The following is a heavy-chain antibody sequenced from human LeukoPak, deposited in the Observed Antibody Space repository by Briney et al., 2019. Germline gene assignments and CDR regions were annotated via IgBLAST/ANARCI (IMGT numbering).Heavy chain of an antibody. CDR3: ARDSGYCSGGSCYPDRYYYYMDV. CDR2: ISAYSGNT. V-gene: IGHV1-18*01. CDR1: GYTFTSYG. D-gene: IGHD2-15*01. Sequence: RRASVKVSCKASGYTFTSYGINWVRKAPGQGLEWMGWISAYSGNTNYAQKLQGRVTMTTDTSTSTAYMELRSLRSDDTAVYYCARDSGYCSGGSCYPDRYYYYMDVWGKGTTVTVSS. J-gene: IGHJ6*03.